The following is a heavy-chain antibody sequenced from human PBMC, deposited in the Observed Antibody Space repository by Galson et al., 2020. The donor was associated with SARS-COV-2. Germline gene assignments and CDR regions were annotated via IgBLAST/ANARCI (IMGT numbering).Heavy chain of an antibody. J-gene: IGHJ4*02. V-gene: IGHV3-7*03. Sequence: GSLRLSCEASGFGFSYYWMSWVRQAPGRGLEWVANIKHDGSEKYYVDSVKGRFTISRDNPKNSLYLQMNNLRVEDTAVYHRARVDCSGGSCYPGNYWGQGTLVTVSS. D-gene: IGHD2-15*01. CDR3: ARVDCSGGSCYPGNY. CDR2: IKHDGSEK. CDR1: GFGFSYYW.